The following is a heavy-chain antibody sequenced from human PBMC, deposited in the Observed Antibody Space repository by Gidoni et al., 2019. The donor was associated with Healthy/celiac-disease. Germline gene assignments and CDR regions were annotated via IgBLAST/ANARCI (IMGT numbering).Heavy chain of an antibody. CDR2: IYYSGST. D-gene: IGHD4-17*01. Sequence: QLQLQESGPGLVKPSETLSLTCTVSGGSISSSSYYWGWLRQPPGKGLEWIGSIYYSGSTYYNPSLKSRVTISVDTSKNQFSLKLSSVTAADTAVYYCARVPDYGWMTTVTYFDYWGQGTLVTVSS. CDR1: GGSISSSSYY. V-gene: IGHV4-39*07. J-gene: IGHJ4*02. CDR3: ARVPDYGWMTTVTYFDY.